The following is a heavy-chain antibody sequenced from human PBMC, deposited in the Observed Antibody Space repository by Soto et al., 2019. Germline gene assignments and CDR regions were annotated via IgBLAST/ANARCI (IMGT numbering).Heavy chain of an antibody. CDR1: GFTFSDYY. D-gene: IGHD5-18*01. CDR3: ARGAAIPYYFDY. Sequence: GGSLRLSCAASGFTFSDYYMSWIRQAPGKGLEWVSYISSSSSYTNYADSVKGRFTISRDNAKNSLYLQMNSLRAEDTAVYYCARGAAIPYYFDYWGQGTLVTVSS. J-gene: IGHJ4*02. V-gene: IGHV3-11*06. CDR2: ISSSSSYT.